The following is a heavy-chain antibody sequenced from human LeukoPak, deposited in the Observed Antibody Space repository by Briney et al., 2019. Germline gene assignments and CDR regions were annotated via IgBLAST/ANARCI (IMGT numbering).Heavy chain of an antibody. CDR1: GYTFTDYY. CDR2: VDPEDGET. D-gene: IGHD2-2*01. V-gene: IGHV1-69-2*01. CDR3: ATDRCSSTSCPENWFDP. Sequence: ASVTVSRTGSGYTFTDYYMHWVQQAPGKGLEWMGLVDPEDGETIYAEKFQGRVTITADTSTDTAYMELSSLRSEDTAVYYCATDRCSSTSCPENWFDPWGQGTLVTVSS. J-gene: IGHJ5*02.